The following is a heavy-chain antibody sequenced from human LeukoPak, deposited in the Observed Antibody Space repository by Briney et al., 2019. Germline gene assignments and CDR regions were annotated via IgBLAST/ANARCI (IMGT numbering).Heavy chain of an antibody. J-gene: IGHJ4*02. V-gene: IGHV3-73*01. CDR3: TRLVAVAGTPPHFDY. CDR1: GFTFSGSA. D-gene: IGHD6-19*01. CDR2: IRSKGNSYAT. Sequence: PGGSLKLSCAASGFTFSGSAMHWVRQASGKGLEWVGRIRSKGNSYATAYAASVKGRFTISRDDSKNTAYLQMNSLKTEDTAVYYCTRLVAVAGTPPHFDYWGQGTLVTVSS.